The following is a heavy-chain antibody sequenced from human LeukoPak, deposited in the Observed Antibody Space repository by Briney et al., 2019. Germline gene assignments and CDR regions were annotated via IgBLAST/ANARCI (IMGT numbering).Heavy chain of an antibody. CDR1: GGSFSNYT. D-gene: IGHD2-15*01. V-gene: IGHV1-69*06. J-gene: IGHJ4*02. CDR3: ARDLYCSGGSCYYFDY. Sequence: ASVKVSCKASGGSFSNYTISWLRQTPGQGLEWMGGIIPIFGTANYAQNFQGRVTITADKFTSTAYMELSSLRSEDTAVYYCARDLYCSGGSCYYFDYWGQGTLVTVSS. CDR2: IIPIFGTA.